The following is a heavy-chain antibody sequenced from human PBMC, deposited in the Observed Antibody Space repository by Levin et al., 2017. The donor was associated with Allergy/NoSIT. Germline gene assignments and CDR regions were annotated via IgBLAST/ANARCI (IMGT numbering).Heavy chain of an antibody. CDR1: GFTFSSYS. CDR3: ARWGVATIVYYYYGMDV. CDR2: ISSSSSYI. Sequence: PGGSLRLSCAASGFTFSSYSMNWVRQAPGKGLEWVSSISSSSSYIYYADSVKGRFTISRDNAKNSLYLQMNSLRAEDTAVYYCARWGVATIVYYYYGMDVWGQGTTVTVSS. J-gene: IGHJ6*02. D-gene: IGHD5-12*01. V-gene: IGHV3-21*01.